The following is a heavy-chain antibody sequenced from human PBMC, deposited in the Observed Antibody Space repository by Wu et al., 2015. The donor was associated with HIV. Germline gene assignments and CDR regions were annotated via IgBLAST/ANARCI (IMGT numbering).Heavy chain of an antibody. Sequence: QVQLLQSGGEVKKPGASVEVSCKAFGYTFTSYGITWVRQAPGQGLEWMGWISVHKGKTKYGQKFRGRLTLTADTVTSTAFMDLGNLRSDDTAIYFCARGRYSSNTGFFDFWGQGTLVTVSS. V-gene: IGHV1-18*01. D-gene: IGHD3-9*01. CDR1: GYTFTSYG. J-gene: IGHJ4*02. CDR2: ISVHKGKT. CDR3: ARGRYSSNTGFFDF.